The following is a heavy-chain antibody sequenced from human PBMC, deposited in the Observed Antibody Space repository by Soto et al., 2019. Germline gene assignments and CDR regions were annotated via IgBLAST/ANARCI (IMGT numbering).Heavy chain of an antibody. CDR1: GFTFSSYA. V-gene: IGHV3-30-3*01. D-gene: IGHD1-1*01. CDR3: ARDRLRYNWNDFLYYHYGMDV. J-gene: IGHJ6*02. CDR2: ISYDGSNK. Sequence: QVQLVESGGGVVQPGRSLRLSCAASGFTFSSYAMHWVRQAPGKGLEWVAVISYDGSNKYYADSVKGRFTISRDNSKNTLYLQMNSLRAEDTAVYYCARDRLRYNWNDFLYYHYGMDVWGQGTTVTVSS.